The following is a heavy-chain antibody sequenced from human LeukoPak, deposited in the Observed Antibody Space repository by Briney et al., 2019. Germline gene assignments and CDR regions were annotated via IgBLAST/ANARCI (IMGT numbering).Heavy chain of an antibody. J-gene: IGHJ6*04. V-gene: IGHV1-69*13. CDR3: ARGVQLEREHYYYYGMDV. CDR2: IIPIFCTA. CDR1: GGTFSGYA. Sequence: SVKVSRKASGGTFSGYAISWVRPAPGQGVAWMGGIIPIFCTANYAQKFQGRVTITADESTSTDYMELSSLRSEDTAVYYCARGVQLEREHYYYYGMDVWGKGTTVTVSS. D-gene: IGHD1-1*01.